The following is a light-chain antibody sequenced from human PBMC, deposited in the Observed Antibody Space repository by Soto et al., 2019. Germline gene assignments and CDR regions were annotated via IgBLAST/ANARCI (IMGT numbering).Light chain of an antibody. J-gene: IGKJ1*01. Sequence: DIVMTQSPLSLPVTPGEPASISCRSSQSLLHSNGYNYLDWYLQKPGQSPHLLIYLGSNRASGVPDRFSGSGSGTDFTLKISRVESEDVGVYYCMQALQTPITFGQGTKVDIK. CDR1: QSLLHSNGYNY. CDR2: LGS. CDR3: MQALQTPIT. V-gene: IGKV2-28*01.